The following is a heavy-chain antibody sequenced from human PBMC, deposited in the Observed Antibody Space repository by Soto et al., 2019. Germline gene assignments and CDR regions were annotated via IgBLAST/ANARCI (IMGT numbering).Heavy chain of an antibody. D-gene: IGHD3-22*01. CDR3: ARTNEYYYDSSGSNPV. CDR1: GSTVSYYY. CDR2: ISSSGSTI. Sequence: GGSLGPSCAAFGSTVSYYYMSWIRQAPGKGLEWVSYISSSGSTIYYADSVKGRFTISRDNAKNSLYLQMNSLRAEDTAVYYCARTNEYYYDSSGSNPVWGQGTLVTV. J-gene: IGHJ4*02. V-gene: IGHV3-11*01.